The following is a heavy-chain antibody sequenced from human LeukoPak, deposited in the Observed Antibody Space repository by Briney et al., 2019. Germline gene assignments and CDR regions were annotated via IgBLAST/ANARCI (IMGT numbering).Heavy chain of an antibody. J-gene: IGHJ4*02. V-gene: IGHV3-21*04. CDR1: GFTLSSYS. CDR3: AREGYSSGWFRN. CDR2: ISSSSSYI. D-gene: IGHD6-19*01. Sequence: GGSLRLSRAASGFTLSSYSMNWVRQAPGRGLEWVSSISSSSSYIYYADSVKGRFTISRDNSQNTLYLQMSNLRAEDTAVYYCAREGYSSGWFRNWGQGTLVTVSS.